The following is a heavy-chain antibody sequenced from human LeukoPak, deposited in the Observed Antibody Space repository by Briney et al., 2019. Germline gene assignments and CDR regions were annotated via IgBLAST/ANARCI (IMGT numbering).Heavy chain of an antibody. Sequence: SETLSLTCTVSGGSISSGDYYWSWIRQPPGKGLEWIGYIYYSGSTYYNPSLKSRVTISVDKSKNQFSLKLSSVTAADTAVYYCACPYSSSWYFQHWGQGTLVAVSS. J-gene: IGHJ1*01. V-gene: IGHV4-30-4*01. D-gene: IGHD6-13*01. CDR1: GGSISSGDYY. CDR3: ACPYSSSWYFQH. CDR2: IYYSGST.